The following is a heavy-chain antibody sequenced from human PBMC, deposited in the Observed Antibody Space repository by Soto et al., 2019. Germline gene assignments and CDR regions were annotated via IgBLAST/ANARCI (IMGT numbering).Heavy chain of an antibody. CDR1: GFTFSRYD. J-gene: IGHJ4*02. CDR3: ARESSDWSAVDY. V-gene: IGHV3-13*05. Sequence: EVQLVESGGGLVQPGGSLRLSCAASGFTFSRYDMHWVRQGTGKGLEWVSGIDTTGAPYYSGSVKGRFTISRENAKNSLILEMDSLRPGDTAVYYCARESSDWSAVDYWGQGTLVTVSS. CDR2: IDTTGAP. D-gene: IGHD6-19*01.